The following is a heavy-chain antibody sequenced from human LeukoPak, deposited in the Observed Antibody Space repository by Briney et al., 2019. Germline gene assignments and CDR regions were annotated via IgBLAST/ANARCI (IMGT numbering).Heavy chain of an antibody. CDR3: AEYTSSSAYFDH. V-gene: IGHV4-39*01. CDR2: IYYSGNT. CDR1: GGSISSSSYH. Sequence: SETLSLTCIVSGGSISSSSYHCGWIRQPPGKGLEWIGNIYYSGNTYYNPSLKSRVTMSVATSKNQFSLRVNSVTAADTAVYYCAEYTSSSAYFDHWGQGTLVTVSS. J-gene: IGHJ4*02. D-gene: IGHD6-6*01.